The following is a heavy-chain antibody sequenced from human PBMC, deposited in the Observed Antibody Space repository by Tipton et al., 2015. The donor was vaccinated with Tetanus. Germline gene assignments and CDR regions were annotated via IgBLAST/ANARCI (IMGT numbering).Heavy chain of an antibody. CDR1: GDSISGGSYY. Sequence: TLSLTCTVSGDSISGGSYYWAWIRQPPGKGLEWIGSIYESGDTYYIPSLKSRVTISVDTSENQFSLKLNSMTATDTAVYFCARHQSGYFTPFDYWGQGTLVTVSS. J-gene: IGHJ4*02. CDR3: ARHQSGYFTPFDY. V-gene: IGHV4-39*01. D-gene: IGHD3-3*01. CDR2: IYESGDT.